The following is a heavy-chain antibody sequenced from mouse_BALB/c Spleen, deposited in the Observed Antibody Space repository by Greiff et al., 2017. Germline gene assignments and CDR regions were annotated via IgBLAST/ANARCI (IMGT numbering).Heavy chain of an antibody. CDR3: KGGPPSMDY. CDR1: GFNIKDYY. V-gene: IGHV14-4*02. CDR2: IDPENGDT. Sequence: EVQLVESGAELVRSGASVKLSCTASGFNIKDYYMYWVKQRPEQGLEWIGWIDPENGDTEYAPKFQGKATMTADTSSNTAYLQLSSLTSEDTAVYYCKGGPPSMDYWGQGTAGTVSS. J-gene: IGHJ4*01.